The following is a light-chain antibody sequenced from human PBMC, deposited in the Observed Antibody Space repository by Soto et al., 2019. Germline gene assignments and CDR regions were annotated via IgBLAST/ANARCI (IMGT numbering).Light chain of an antibody. V-gene: IGLV2-14*01. Sequence: QSALTQPASVSGSPGQSITISCAGTSSDVGGYKYVSWYQQHPGKAPKLMIYEVNNRPSGVSNRFSGSKPGNTASLTISGLQAGDEADYYCTSYTSRSTLVFGGGTQLTVL. CDR2: EVN. J-gene: IGLJ3*02. CDR1: SSDVGGYKY. CDR3: TSYTSRSTLV.